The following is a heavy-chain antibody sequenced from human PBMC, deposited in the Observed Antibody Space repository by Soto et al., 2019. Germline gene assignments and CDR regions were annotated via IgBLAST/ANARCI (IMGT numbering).Heavy chain of an antibody. D-gene: IGHD4-17*01. CDR1: GYTFTSYG. Sequence: QVQLVQSGAEVKKPGASVKVSCKASGYTFTSYGISWVRQAPGQGLEWMGWISAYNGNTHYALNLQGRGTMTTDTATSTGYMERRSLRSDDTAVYYCAREEYGDNDYWGQGTLVTVSS. J-gene: IGHJ4*02. V-gene: IGHV1-18*04. CDR2: ISAYNGNT. CDR3: AREEYGDNDY.